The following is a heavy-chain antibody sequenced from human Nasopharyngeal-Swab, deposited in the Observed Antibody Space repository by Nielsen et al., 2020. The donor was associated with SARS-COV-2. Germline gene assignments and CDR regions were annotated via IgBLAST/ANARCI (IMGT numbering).Heavy chain of an antibody. J-gene: IGHJ4*02. V-gene: IGHV3-30*03. D-gene: IGHD6-19*01. CDR2: ISYDGSNK. CDR1: VFTFSSYG. CDR3: ARALIAVAEVGYFDY. Sequence: GVSLILSCAASVFTFSSYGMHCFRQAPGKGLEWVAVISYDGSNKYYADSVKGRFTISRDNSKNTLYLQMNSLRAEDTAVYYCARALIAVAEVGYFDYWGQGTLVTVSS.